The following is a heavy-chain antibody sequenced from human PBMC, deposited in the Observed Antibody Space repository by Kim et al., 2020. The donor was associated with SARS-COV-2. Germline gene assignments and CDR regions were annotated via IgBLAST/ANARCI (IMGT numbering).Heavy chain of an antibody. Sequence: SETLSLTCTVSGGSISSYYWSWIRQPPGKGLEWIGYIYYSGSTNYNPSLKSRVTISVDTSKNQFSLKLCSVTAADTAVYYCARGSDDFWSGYANYWYFDLWGRGTLVTVSS. CDR1: GGSISSYY. V-gene: IGHV4-59*13. CDR3: ARGSDDFWSGYANYWYFDL. D-gene: IGHD3-3*01. J-gene: IGHJ2*01. CDR2: IYYSGST.